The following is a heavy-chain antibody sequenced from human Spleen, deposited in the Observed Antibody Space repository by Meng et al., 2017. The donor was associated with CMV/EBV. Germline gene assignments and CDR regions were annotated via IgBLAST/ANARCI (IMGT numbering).Heavy chain of an antibody. CDR2: INQSGST. CDR1: DYS. J-gene: IGHJ6*02. D-gene: IGHD2-2*01. Sequence: DYSWTWIRQPPGKGLEWIGDINQSGSTNYNPSLKSRVTISEDTSKNQFSLKLPSVTAADTAVYYCAAFRYCTSNSCYRYYYYQGMDVWGQGTTVTVS. CDR3: AAFRYCTSNSCYRYYYYQGMDV. V-gene: IGHV4-34*01.